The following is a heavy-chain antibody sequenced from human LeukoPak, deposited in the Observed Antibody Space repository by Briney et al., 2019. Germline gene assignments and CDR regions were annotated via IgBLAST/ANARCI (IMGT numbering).Heavy chain of an antibody. CDR1: GFTFSDHW. V-gene: IGHV3-33*08. D-gene: IGHD4-23*01. Sequence: GGSLRLSCAASGFTFSDHWMAWVRQAPGKGLEWVAGIWYDGSNKYYADSVKGRFTISRDNSKNTLYLQMNSLRAEDTAVYYCARDRGLYGGNFVYYYYGMDVWGQGTTVTVPS. J-gene: IGHJ6*02. CDR2: IWYDGSNK. CDR3: ARDRGLYGGNFVYYYYGMDV.